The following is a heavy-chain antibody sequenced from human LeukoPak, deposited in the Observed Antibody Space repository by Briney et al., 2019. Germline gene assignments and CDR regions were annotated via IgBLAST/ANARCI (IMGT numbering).Heavy chain of an antibody. Sequence: SETLSLTCTVSGGSISSYYWSWIRQPPGKGREGIGYIYYSGSTNYNPSLKRRVTISVDTSKNQFSLKLSSVTAADTAVYYCARLSTQWLVPYFDYWGQGTLVTVSS. CDR2: IYYSGST. V-gene: IGHV4-59*01. D-gene: IGHD6-19*01. CDR1: GGSISSYY. J-gene: IGHJ4*02. CDR3: ARLSTQWLVPYFDY.